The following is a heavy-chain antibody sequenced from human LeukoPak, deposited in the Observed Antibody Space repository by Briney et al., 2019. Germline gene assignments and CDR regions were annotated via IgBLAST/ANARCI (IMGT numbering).Heavy chain of an antibody. CDR1: GFTFDDYA. CDR3: AKDQEYSSSSFFPIDY. CDR2: ISWDGGST. Sequence: PGGSLRLSCAASGFTFDDYAMHWVRQAPGKGLKCVSLISWDGGSTYYADSVKGRFTISRDNSKNSLYLQMNSLRAEDTALYCCAKDQEYSSSSFFPIDYWGQGTLVTVSS. J-gene: IGHJ4*02. V-gene: IGHV3-43D*03. D-gene: IGHD6-6*01.